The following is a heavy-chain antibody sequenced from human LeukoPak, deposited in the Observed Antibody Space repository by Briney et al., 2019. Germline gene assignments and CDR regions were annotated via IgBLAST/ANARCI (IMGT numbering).Heavy chain of an antibody. J-gene: IGHJ4*02. CDR1: GYTFTSYY. V-gene: IGHV1-3*03. CDR3: ARAHGYRTPNPFDY. D-gene: IGHD5-12*01. Sequence: GASVKVSCKASGYTFTSYYMHWVRQAPGQGLEWMGWINAGNGNTKYSQEFQGRVTITRDTSASTAYMELSSLRSEDMAVYYCARAHGYRTPNPFDYWGQGTLVTVSS. CDR2: INAGNGNT.